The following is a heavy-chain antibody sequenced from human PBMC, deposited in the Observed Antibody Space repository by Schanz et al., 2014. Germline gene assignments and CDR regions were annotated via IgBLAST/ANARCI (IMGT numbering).Heavy chain of an antibody. CDR1: GYTFTNYA. CDR3: ARDGGGD. V-gene: IGHV1-2*06. CDR2: INPNSGGT. J-gene: IGHJ4*02. Sequence: QVQLVQSGSELKKPGASVKVSCKASGYTFTNYAINWVRQAPGQGLEWMGRINPNSGGTDYAQKFQGRVTMTRDTSISTAYMELSRPTSDDTAVYYCARDGGGDWGQGTLVTVSS.